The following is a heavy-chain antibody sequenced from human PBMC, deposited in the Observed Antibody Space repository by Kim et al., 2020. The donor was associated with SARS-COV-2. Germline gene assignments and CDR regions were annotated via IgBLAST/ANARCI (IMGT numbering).Heavy chain of an antibody. CDR3: ARSSDLGYFSGSNSIDY. CDR2: INAGNGNT. V-gene: IGHV1-3*01. Sequence: ASVKVSCKASGYTFTSYAMHWVRQAPGQRLEWMGWINAGNGNTKYSQKFQGRVTITRDTSASTAYMELSSLRSKDTAVYYCARSSDLGYFSGSNSIDYWGQGTLVTVSS. CDR1: GYTFTSYA. D-gene: IGHD1-26*01. J-gene: IGHJ4*02.